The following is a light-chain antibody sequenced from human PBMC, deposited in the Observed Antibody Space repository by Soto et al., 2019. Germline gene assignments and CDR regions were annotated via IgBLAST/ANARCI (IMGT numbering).Light chain of an antibody. J-gene: IGKJ1*01. CDR2: RAS. V-gene: IGKV1-5*03. Sequence: DIQMTQSPSTLSASAGDRVTITCRASQNIDMYLAWYQQKPGQDPSLLIYRASSLQSGVPSRFSGSGSGTEFTLTISSLQPDDFATYYCQQSITYPCTFGHGTKVDIK. CDR3: QQSITYPCT. CDR1: QNIDMY.